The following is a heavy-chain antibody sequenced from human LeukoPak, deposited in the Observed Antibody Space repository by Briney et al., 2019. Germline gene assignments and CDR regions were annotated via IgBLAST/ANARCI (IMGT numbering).Heavy chain of an antibody. CDR3: AKHYDSSGYYSDY. J-gene: IGHJ4*02. D-gene: IGHD3-22*01. V-gene: IGHV3-30*02. Sequence: SGGSLGLSCAASGFTFSNYGMRWVRQAPGKGLEWVAFIRYDGSNKYYGDSVKGRFTISRDNSKNTLYLQMNSLRTEDTAVYYCAKHYDSSGYYSDYWGQGTLVTVSS. CDR1: GFTFSNYG. CDR2: IRYDGSNK.